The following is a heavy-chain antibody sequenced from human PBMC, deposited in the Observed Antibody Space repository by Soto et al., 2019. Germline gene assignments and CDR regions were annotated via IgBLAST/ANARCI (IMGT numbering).Heavy chain of an antibody. CDR2: IYYSGST. V-gene: IGHV4-59*01. CDR3: ARDRGYSYGWNY. J-gene: IGHJ4*02. Sequence: SEALSLTCTVSGSSISSYYLSWIQQPPGKGLEWIGYIYYSGSTNYNPSLKSRVTISVDTSKNQFSLKLSSVTAADTAVYYYARDRGYSYGWNYWGQGTLVTVSS. CDR1: GSSISSYY. D-gene: IGHD5-18*01.